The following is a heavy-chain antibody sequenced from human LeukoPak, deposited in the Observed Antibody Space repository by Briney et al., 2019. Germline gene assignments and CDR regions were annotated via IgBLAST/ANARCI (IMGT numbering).Heavy chain of an antibody. J-gene: IGHJ4*02. D-gene: IGHD3-22*01. V-gene: IGHV4-59*01. CDR3: TRAYYYDSSGYDY. CDR2: IYYSGST. CDR1: GGSISSYY. Sequence: SETLSLTCTVSGGSISSYYWSWIRQPPGKGLEWIGYIYYSGSTNYNPSLKSRVTISVDTSKNQFSLKLSSVTAADTAVYYCTRAYYYDSSGYDYWGQGTLVTVSS.